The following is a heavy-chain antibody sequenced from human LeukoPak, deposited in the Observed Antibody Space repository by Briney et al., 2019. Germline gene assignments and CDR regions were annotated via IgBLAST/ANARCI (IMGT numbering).Heavy chain of an antibody. CDR1: GGSISSGDYY. J-gene: IGHJ4*02. CDR2: IYYTGST. D-gene: IGHD3-10*01. CDR3: ARARKQLYGSGRYY. Sequence: SQTLSLTCNVSGGSISSGDYYWSWIRQPPGKGLEWIGYIYYTGSTYYNPSPESRVTISVDTSKNQFSLKLTSVTAADTAVYYCARARKQLYGSGRYYWGQGTLVTVSS. V-gene: IGHV4-30-4*01.